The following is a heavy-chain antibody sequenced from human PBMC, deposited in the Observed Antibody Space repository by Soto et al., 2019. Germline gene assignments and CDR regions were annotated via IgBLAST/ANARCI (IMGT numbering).Heavy chain of an antibody. J-gene: IGHJ4*02. V-gene: IGHV3-74*01. Sequence: ASLKISCVACGFTFNNYWMHWVRQVPGKGLVWVSRIKTDGSSPNYADSVEGRFTISSENAKNTLYLQMNSLRAEDTAVYYCARDRIAGSGSCDNWGQGTLVTASS. D-gene: IGHD3-10*01. CDR3: ARDRIAGSGSCDN. CDR1: GFTFNNYW. CDR2: IKTDGSSP.